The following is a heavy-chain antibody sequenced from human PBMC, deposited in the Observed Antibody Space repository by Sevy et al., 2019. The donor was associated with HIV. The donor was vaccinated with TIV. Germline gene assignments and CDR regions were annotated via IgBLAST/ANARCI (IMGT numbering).Heavy chain of an antibody. V-gene: IGHV3-73*01. J-gene: IGHJ4*02. CDR1: GFTFSGSA. CDR2: IRSKANSYAT. CDR3: TSSPDAYDFWSGYSRKTDY. Sequence: GGSLRLSCAASGFTFSGSAMHWVRQASGKGLEWVGRIRSKANSYATAYDASVKGSFTISRDDSKNTAYLQMNSLKTEDTAVYCCTSSPDAYDFWSGYSRKTDYWRQGTLVTVSS. D-gene: IGHD3-3*01.